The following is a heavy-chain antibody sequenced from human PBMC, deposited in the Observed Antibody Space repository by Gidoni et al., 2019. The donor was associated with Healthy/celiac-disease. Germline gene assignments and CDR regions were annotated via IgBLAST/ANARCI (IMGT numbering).Heavy chain of an antibody. CDR1: GFTFSSYA. D-gene: IGHD6-19*01. V-gene: IGHV3-23*01. CDR3: AKREYSSGSVQFDY. J-gene: IGHJ4*02. Sequence: EVQLLESGGGLVQPGGSLRLSCAASGFTFSSYAMRWVRQAPGKGLEWVSAISGSGGSTYYADSVKGRFTISRDNSKNTLYLKMNSLRAEDTAVYYCAKREYSSGSVQFDYWGQGTLVTVSS. CDR2: ISGSGGST.